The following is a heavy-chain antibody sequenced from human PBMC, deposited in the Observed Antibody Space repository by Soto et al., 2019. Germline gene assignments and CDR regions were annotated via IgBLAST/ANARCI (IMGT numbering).Heavy chain of an antibody. D-gene: IGHD1-26*01. V-gene: IGHV5-10-1*01. J-gene: IGHJ6*02. CDR3: ARHLGGATTPFYYYYGMDV. CDR1: GYSFTSYW. Sequence: LKISCKGSGYSFTSYWISWVRQMPGKGLEWMGRIDPSDSYTNYSPSFQGHVTISADKSISTAYLQWSSLKASDTAMYYCARHLGGATTPFYYYYGMDVWGQGTTVTVSS. CDR2: IDPSDSYT.